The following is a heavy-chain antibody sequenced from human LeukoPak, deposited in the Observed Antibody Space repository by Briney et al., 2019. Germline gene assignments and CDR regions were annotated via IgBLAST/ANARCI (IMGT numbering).Heavy chain of an antibody. J-gene: IGHJ5*02. Sequence: SETLSLTCTVSGGSISSGGYYWGWIRQPPGKGLEWIGSIYYSGSTYYNPSLKSRLTISVDTSKNQFSLKLTSVTAADAALYYCARQYSSGWPWFDPWGQGTLVTVSS. CDR3: ARQYSSGWPWFDP. V-gene: IGHV4-39*01. CDR2: IYYSGST. CDR1: GGSISSGGYY. D-gene: IGHD6-19*01.